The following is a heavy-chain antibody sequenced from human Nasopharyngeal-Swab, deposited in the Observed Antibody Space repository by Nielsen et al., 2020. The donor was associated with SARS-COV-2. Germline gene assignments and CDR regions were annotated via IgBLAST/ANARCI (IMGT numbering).Heavy chain of an antibody. D-gene: IGHD5-24*01. Sequence: GESLKISCVASGFTFSTYAMTWVRQAPGKGLEWVSTIDAGGGSTNYADSVRGRFTVSRDNAKNSLFLQMNSLRAEDTAVYFCAREGRDGAVSSWGQGTLVTVSS. CDR1: GFTFSTYA. CDR3: AREGRDGAVSS. J-gene: IGHJ5*02. V-gene: IGHV3-23*01. CDR2: IDAGGGST.